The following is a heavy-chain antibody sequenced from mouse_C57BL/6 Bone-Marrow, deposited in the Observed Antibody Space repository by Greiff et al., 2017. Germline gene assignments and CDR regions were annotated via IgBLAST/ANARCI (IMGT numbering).Heavy chain of an antibody. D-gene: IGHD1-1*01. CDR3: ASDYYGSAMDY. V-gene: IGHV1-53*01. CDR1: GYTFTSYW. J-gene: IGHJ4*01. CDR2: INPSNGGT. Sequence: QVQLQQPGTELVKPGASVKLSCKASGYTFTSYWMHWVKQRPGKGLEWIGNINPSNGGTNYNEKFKSKATLTVAKSSSTAYMQLSRLTSEDSAVYYCASDYYGSAMDYWGQGTSVTVSS.